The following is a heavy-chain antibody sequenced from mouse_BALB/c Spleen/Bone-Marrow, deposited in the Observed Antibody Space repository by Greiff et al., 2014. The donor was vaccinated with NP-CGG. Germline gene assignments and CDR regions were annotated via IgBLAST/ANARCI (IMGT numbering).Heavy chain of an antibody. CDR3: ARGNPLYAMDY. CDR2: INPSNGRT. D-gene: IGHD2-1*01. Sequence: VQLQQSGAELVKPGASVKLSCRASGYTFTTYWMHWVKQRPGQGLEWIGEINPSNGRTNYNEKFKSKDTLTADKSSSTAYMQLSSLTSKDSAVYYCARGNPLYAMDYWGQGTSVTVSS. CDR1: GYTFTTYW. J-gene: IGHJ4*01. V-gene: IGHV1S81*02.